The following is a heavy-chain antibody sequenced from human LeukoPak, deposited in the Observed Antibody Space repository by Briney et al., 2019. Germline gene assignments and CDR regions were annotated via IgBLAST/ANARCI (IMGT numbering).Heavy chain of an antibody. CDR2: IYYSGST. CDR1: GGSISSYY. CDR3: ARDPSSIHPMGAFDI. J-gene: IGHJ3*02. Sequence: SETLSLTCTVSGGSISSYYWSWIRQPPGKGLEWIGYIYYSGSTNYNPSLKSRVTISVDTSKNQFSLKLSSVTAADTAVYYCARDPSSIHPMGAFDIWGQGTMVTVSS. V-gene: IGHV4-59*01. D-gene: IGHD2-2*01.